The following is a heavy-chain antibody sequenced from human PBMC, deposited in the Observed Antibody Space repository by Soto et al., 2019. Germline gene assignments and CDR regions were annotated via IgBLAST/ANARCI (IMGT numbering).Heavy chain of an antibody. CDR3: ARGPGYYFDY. CDR1: GFTFSSYA. CDR2: ISSNGGST. J-gene: IGHJ4*02. V-gene: IGHV3-64*01. Sequence: EVPLVESGGGLVQPGGSLRLSCAASGFTFSSYAMHCVRQAPGKGLEYVSAISSNGGSTYYANSVKGRFTISRDNSKNTLYLQMGSLRAEDMAVYYCARGPGYYFDYWGQGTLVPVSS.